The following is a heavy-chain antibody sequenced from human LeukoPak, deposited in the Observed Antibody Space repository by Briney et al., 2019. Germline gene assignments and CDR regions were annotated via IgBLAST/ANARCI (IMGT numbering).Heavy chain of an antibody. D-gene: IGHD5-12*01. CDR3: ARSRGYIGYDYAD. J-gene: IGHJ4*02. CDR1: GFTFSSYE. CDR2: ISSSGSTI. V-gene: IGHV3-48*03. Sequence: GGSLRLSCAASGFTFSSYEMNWVRQAPGKGLEWVSYISSSGSTIYYADSVKGRFTISRDNAKNTLYLQMNSLRAEDTAVYYCARSRGYIGYDYADWGQGTLVTVSS.